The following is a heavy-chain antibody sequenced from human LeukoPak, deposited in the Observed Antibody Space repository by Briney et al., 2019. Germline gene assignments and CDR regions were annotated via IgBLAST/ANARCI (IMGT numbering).Heavy chain of an antibody. J-gene: IGHJ4*02. CDR2: ISYDEINK. CDR1: GLTFSSYT. Sequence: TGGSLRLSCAASGLTFSSYTMHWARQAPGKGLEWMALISYDEINKYYADSVKGRFTISRDNSKNTLYLQMNSVRAEDTAVYYCARVGVDDSGNIIKYFFDYWGQETLVTVSS. CDR3: ARVGVDDSGNIIKYFFDY. D-gene: IGHD4-23*01. V-gene: IGHV3-30*04.